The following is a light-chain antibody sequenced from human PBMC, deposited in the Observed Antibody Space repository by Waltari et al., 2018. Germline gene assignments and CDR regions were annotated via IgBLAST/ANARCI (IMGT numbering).Light chain of an antibody. Sequence: QSALTQPPSASGSPGQSVTISCTGTSSDVGAYDYVSWYQQHPDKAPKLMIYEVTKRPAGVPVRLSGSKSGNTASLTVSGLQAEDEADYYCCAYAGSYMVFGAGTKVTVL. V-gene: IGLV2-8*01. CDR3: CAYAGSYMV. CDR1: SSDVGAYDY. CDR2: EVT. J-gene: IGLJ3*02.